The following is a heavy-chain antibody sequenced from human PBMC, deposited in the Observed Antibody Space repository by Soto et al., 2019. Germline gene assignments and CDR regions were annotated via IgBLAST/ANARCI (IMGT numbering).Heavy chain of an antibody. CDR2: ISYDGSNK. CDR1: GFTFSSYA. J-gene: IGHJ3*02. Sequence: QVQLVESGGGVVQPGRSLRLSCAASGFTFSSYAMHWVRQAPGKGLEWVAVISYDGSNKYYADSVKGRFTISRDNSKNTLYLQMNSLRAEDTAVYYCARDSDQTYYYDSSGYYYKWSGAFDIWGQGTMVTVSS. V-gene: IGHV3-30-3*01. D-gene: IGHD3-22*01. CDR3: ARDSDQTYYYDSSGYYYKWSGAFDI.